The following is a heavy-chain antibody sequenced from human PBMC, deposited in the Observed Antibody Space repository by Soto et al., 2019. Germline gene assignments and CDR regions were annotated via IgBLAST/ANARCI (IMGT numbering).Heavy chain of an antibody. CDR3: ARRPGPLYCSGGSCYNSWFDP. CDR2: INHSGST. V-gene: IGHV4-34*01. J-gene: IGHJ5*02. Sequence: QVQLQQWGAGLLKPSETLSLTCAVYGGSFSGYYWSWIRQPPGKGLEWIGEINHSGSTNYNPSLKSRVTISVDTSKNQFSLKLSSVTAADTAVYYCARRPGPLYCSGGSCYNSWFDPWGQGTLVIVSS. CDR1: GGSFSGYY. D-gene: IGHD2-15*01.